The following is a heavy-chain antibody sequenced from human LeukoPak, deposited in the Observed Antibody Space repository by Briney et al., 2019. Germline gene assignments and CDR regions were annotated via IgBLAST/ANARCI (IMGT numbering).Heavy chain of an antibody. D-gene: IGHD5-12*01. CDR2: ISSSSSTI. CDR3: AKDRGYSGYDPLDY. J-gene: IGHJ4*02. V-gene: IGHV3-48*01. Sequence: GGSLRLSCAASGFTFSSYSMNWVRQAPGKGLEWVSYISSSSSTIYYADSVKGRFTISRDNSKNTLYLQMNSLRAEDTAVYYCAKDRGYSGYDPLDYWGQGTLVTVSS. CDR1: GFTFSSYS.